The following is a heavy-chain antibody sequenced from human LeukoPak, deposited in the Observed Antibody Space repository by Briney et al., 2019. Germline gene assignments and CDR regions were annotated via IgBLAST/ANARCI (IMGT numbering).Heavy chain of an antibody. Sequence: GGSLRLSCVASGFSFSTYAMNWVRRAPGKGLEWVSTISSTSGRTYYADSVKGRFTISRDNSKNTLDFQMNSLRVEDTAVYYCAKGRGISVAAGSYFFDSWGQGALVTVSS. CDR3: AKGRGISVAAGSYFFDS. D-gene: IGHD6-19*01. J-gene: IGHJ4*02. CDR1: GFSFSTYA. V-gene: IGHV3-23*01. CDR2: ISSTSGRT.